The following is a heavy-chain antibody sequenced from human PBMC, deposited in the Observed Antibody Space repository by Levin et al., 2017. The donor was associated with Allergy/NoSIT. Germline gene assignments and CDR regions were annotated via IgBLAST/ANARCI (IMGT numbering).Heavy chain of an antibody. J-gene: IGHJ4*02. V-gene: IGHV3-7*01. CDR2: INKDGRDR. D-gene: IGHD6-19*01. Sequence: SGGSLRLSCGGSGFTFSNFWMTWVRQAPGKGLEWVADINKDGRDRYYVDSVKGRFTISRDNAENSLFLQMNSLRAEDTAVYYCATYGAVAAPHYWGQGTLVTVSS. CDR1: GFTFSNFW. CDR3: ATYGAVAAPHY.